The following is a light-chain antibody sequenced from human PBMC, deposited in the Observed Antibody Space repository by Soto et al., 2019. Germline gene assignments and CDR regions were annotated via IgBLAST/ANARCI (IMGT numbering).Light chain of an antibody. Sequence: EIVMTQSPATLSVSPVGRATLSCMASQSISDTLAWYQQKPCQAPRLLTHGASTRATGFPARFSGSGSGTDFALTISSLQSDDSAVYYCEQYDNLPWTFGQGTKVDIK. CDR1: QSISDT. CDR2: GAS. V-gene: IGKV3-15*01. CDR3: EQYDNLPWT. J-gene: IGKJ1*01.